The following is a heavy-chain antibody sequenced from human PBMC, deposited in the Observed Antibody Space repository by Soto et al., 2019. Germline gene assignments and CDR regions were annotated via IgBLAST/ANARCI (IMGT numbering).Heavy chain of an antibody. J-gene: IGHJ4*02. CDR3: AKTQGPYDILTGFFDY. D-gene: IGHD3-9*01. V-gene: IGHV3-30*18. CDR1: GFTFSSYG. Sequence: PGGSLSLSCAASGFTFSSYGMHWVRRAPGKGLEWVAVISYDGSNKYYADSVKGRFTISRDNSKNTLYLQMNSLRAEDTAVYYCAKTQGPYDILTGFFDYWGQGTLVTVSS. CDR2: ISYDGSNK.